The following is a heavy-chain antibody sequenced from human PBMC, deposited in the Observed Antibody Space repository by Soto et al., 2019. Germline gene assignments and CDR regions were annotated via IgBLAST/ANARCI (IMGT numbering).Heavy chain of an antibody. J-gene: IGHJ6*02. Sequence: ASVKVSCKASGGTFDNYAITWVRQAPGQGLEWMAGINPMLGTANYAEKFQDRVTITRDTSASTAYMELSSLRSEDTAVYYCAREITMVRGVIITGGLGYYYYGMDVWGQGTTVTVS. CDR3: AREITMVRGVIITGGLGYYYYGMDV. CDR1: GGTFDNYA. D-gene: IGHD3-10*01. V-gene: IGHV1-69*05. CDR2: INPMLGTA.